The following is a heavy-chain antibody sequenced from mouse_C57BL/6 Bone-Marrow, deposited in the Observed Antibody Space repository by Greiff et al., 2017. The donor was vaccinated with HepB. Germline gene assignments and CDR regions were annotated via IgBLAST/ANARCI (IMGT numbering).Heavy chain of an antibody. CDR2: ISSGSSTI. CDR3: AIFITTVVEYFDV. J-gene: IGHJ1*03. Sequence: EVQGVESGGGLVKPGGSLKLSCAASGFTFSDYGMHWVRQAPEKGLEWVAYISSGSSTIYYADTVKGRFTISRDNAKNTLFLQMTSLRSEDTAMYYCAIFITTVVEYFDVWGTGTTVTVSS. V-gene: IGHV5-17*01. CDR1: GFTFSDYG. D-gene: IGHD1-1*01.